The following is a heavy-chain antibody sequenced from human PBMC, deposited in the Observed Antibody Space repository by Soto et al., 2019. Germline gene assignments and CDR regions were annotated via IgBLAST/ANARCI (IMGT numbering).Heavy chain of an antibody. J-gene: IGHJ5*02. V-gene: IGHV1-46*01. CDR3: ARCIAAAGTKKHYDP. Sequence: ASVKVSCKASGYTFTSYYMHWVRQAPGQGLEWMGIINPSGGSTSYAQKFQGRVTMTRDTSTSTAYMELRSLRSDYTAVYYCARCIAAAGTKKHYDPWGQGTLVTVSS. CDR1: GYTFTSYY. D-gene: IGHD6-13*01. CDR2: INPSGGST.